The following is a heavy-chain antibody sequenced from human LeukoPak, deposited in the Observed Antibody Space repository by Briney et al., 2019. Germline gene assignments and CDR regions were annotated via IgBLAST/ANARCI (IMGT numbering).Heavy chain of an antibody. Sequence: GGSLRLSCAASGFTFSSYGMHWVRQAPGKGLEWVAVIWYDGSNKYYADSVKGRFTISRDNSKNTLYLQMNSLRAEDTAVYYCARVEEDYGGNSWTDYWGQGTLVTVSS. CDR3: ARVEEDYGGNSWTDY. CDR2: IWYDGSNK. J-gene: IGHJ4*02. D-gene: IGHD4-23*01. CDR1: GFTFSSYG. V-gene: IGHV3-33*01.